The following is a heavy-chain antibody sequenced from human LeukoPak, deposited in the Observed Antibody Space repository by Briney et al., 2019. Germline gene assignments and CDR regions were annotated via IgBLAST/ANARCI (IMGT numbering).Heavy chain of an antibody. Sequence: GESLKISCKASGYSFSSYWIGWMRQMPGKGLEWMGIIYPSDSDTRYSPSFQGQVTISADKSISTAYLQWSSLKASDTAIYYCARTLYSSSSDYYMDVWGKGTTVTVSS. D-gene: IGHD6-6*01. CDR1: GYSFSSYW. CDR3: ARTLYSSSSDYYMDV. V-gene: IGHV5-51*01. CDR2: IYPSDSDT. J-gene: IGHJ6*03.